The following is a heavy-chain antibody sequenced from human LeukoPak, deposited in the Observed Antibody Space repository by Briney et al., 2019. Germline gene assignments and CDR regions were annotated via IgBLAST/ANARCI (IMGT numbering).Heavy chain of an antibody. Sequence: SETLSLTCTVSGGSISSYYWSWIRQPPGKGLEWIGYIYYSGSTNYNPSLKSRVTISVDTSKNQFSLKLSSVTAADTAAYYCARHVSNYYGSFDYWGQGTLVTVSS. CDR1: GGSISSYY. J-gene: IGHJ4*02. CDR3: ARHVSNYYGSFDY. V-gene: IGHV4-59*08. D-gene: IGHD3-10*01. CDR2: IYYSGST.